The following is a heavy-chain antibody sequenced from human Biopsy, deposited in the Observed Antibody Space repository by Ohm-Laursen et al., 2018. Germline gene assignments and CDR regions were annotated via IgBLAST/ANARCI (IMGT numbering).Heavy chain of an antibody. CDR3: ARGDYFDSNGYFWFDP. CDR1: GDSITRSY. V-gene: IGHV4-59*07. Sequence: SDTLSLTCTLSGDSITRSYWSWIRQSPGKGLEWIGHISHTGYTSYKSSLKSRVTISLDTSRKHFSLRLTSLAAADTAVYYCARGDYFDSNGYFWFDPWGQGTLVTVSS. D-gene: IGHD3-22*01. J-gene: IGHJ5*02. CDR2: ISHTGYT.